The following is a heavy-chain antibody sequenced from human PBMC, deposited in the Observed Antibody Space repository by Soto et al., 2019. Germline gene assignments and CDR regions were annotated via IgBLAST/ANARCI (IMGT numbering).Heavy chain of an antibody. CDR2: IHTYNGNT. CDR3: ASDAQYSSRWHPSDH. CDR1: GYTFTDYG. Sequence: QVQLVQSGAEVKKPGASVKVYCKASGYTFTDYGVSWVRQAPGQGLEWMGWIHTYNGNTNYAQKVPCRVTMTTDTSTSTAYMELRSLRSDDTAVYYCASDAQYSSRWHPSDHWGQGTLVTVSS. D-gene: IGHD6-19*01. V-gene: IGHV1-18*01. J-gene: IGHJ4*02.